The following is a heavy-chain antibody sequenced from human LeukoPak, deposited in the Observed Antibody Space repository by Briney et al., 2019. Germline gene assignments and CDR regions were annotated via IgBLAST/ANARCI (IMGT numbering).Heavy chain of an antibody. CDR1: GITLSNYD. Sequence: PPGGSLRLSCAVSGITLSNYDMSWVRQAPGRGLEWVAGISDSGGSTNYADSVKGRFTISRDNPKNTLYLQMNSLRVEDTAVYYCARGDGYNDAEYLQHWGQGTLVTAS. CDR3: ARGDGYNDAEYLQH. CDR2: ISDSGGST. J-gene: IGHJ1*01. D-gene: IGHD5-24*01. V-gene: IGHV3-23*01.